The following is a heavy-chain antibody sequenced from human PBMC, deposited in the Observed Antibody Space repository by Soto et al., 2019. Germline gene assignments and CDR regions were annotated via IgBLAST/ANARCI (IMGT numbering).Heavy chain of an antibody. CDR1: GFTFSSYA. D-gene: IGHD3-9*01. V-gene: IGHV3-23*01. CDR2: ISGSGGST. Sequence: GGSLRLSCAASGFTFSSYAMSWVRQAPGKGLEWVSAISGSGGSTYYADSVKGRFTISRDNSKNTLYLQMNSLRAEDTAVYYCAKVGQVYTYYDILTASYFDYWGQGTLVTVSS. J-gene: IGHJ4*02. CDR3: AKVGQVYTYYDILTASYFDY.